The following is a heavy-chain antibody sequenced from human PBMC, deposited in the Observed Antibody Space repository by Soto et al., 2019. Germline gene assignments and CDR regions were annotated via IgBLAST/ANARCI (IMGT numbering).Heavy chain of an antibody. CDR2: IIPIFGTA. CDR3: ARAGGIAARPAYYYGMDV. CDR1: GGTFSSYA. Sequence: SVKVSCKASGGTFSSYAISWVRQAPGQGLEWMGGIIPIFGTANYAQKFQGRVTITADESTSTAYMELSSLRSEDTAVYYFARAGGIAARPAYYYGMDVWGQGTTVTVSS. D-gene: IGHD6-6*01. J-gene: IGHJ6*02. V-gene: IGHV1-69*13.